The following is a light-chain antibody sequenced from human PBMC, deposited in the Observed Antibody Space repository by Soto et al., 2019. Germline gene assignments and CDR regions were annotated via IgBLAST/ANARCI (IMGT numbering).Light chain of an antibody. CDR1: QSVSSTY. CDR3: QHYATSPTWT. V-gene: IGKV3-20*01. Sequence: EIVLTQSPGTLSLSPGDRVTLSCRASQSVSSTYLAWYQQIPGQAPRLLIYGASNRATGIPDRFSGSGSGTDFTLTISRLEPEDFAVYYCQHYATSPTWTFGQGTKVEIK. CDR2: GAS. J-gene: IGKJ1*01.